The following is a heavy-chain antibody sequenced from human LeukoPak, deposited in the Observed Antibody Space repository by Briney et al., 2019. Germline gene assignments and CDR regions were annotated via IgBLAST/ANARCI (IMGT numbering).Heavy chain of an antibody. D-gene: IGHD3-3*01. CDR3: ARHLTIFGVDY. CDR1: GGSISSSSYY. Sequence: SETLSLTCTVSGGSISSSSYYWGWIRQPAGKGLEWIGSIYYSRSTYYNTSLKSRVTISVDTSKNQFSLKLSSVTAADTAVYYRARHLTIFGVDYWGQGTLVTVSS. CDR2: IYYSRST. V-gene: IGHV4-39*01. J-gene: IGHJ4*02.